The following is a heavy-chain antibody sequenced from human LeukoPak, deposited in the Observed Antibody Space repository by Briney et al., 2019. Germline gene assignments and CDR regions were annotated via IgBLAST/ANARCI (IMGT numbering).Heavy chain of an antibody. D-gene: IGHD6-19*01. CDR1: GFTFDAYA. CDR2: ISWNSGTI. Sequence: GGSLRLSCAASGFTFDAYAMHWVRQAPGQGLEWVSGISWNSGTIGYADSVKGRFPISRDNAKNSLYLQMNSLRAEDTALYFCAVDLYSSVWYGAFDMWGQGTMVTVST. V-gene: IGHV3-9*01. J-gene: IGHJ3*02. CDR3: AVDLYSSVWYGAFDM.